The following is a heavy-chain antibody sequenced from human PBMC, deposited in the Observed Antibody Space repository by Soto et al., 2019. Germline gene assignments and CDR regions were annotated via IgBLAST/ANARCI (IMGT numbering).Heavy chain of an antibody. V-gene: IGHV5-51*01. Sequence: PGESLKISCKGSGYSFTSYWIGWVRQMPGKGLEWMGIIYPGDSDTRYSPSFQGQVTISADKSISTAYLQWSSLKASDTAMYYCARHQDTLTGYYKAPFDYWGQGTLVTVSS. D-gene: IGHD3-9*01. J-gene: IGHJ4*02. CDR2: IYPGDSDT. CDR3: ARHQDTLTGYYKAPFDY. CDR1: GYSFTSYW.